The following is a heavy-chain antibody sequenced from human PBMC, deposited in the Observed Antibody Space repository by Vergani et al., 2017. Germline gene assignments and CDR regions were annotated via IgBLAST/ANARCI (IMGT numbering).Heavy chain of an antibody. V-gene: IGHV4-31*03. Sequence: QVQLQESGPGLVKPSQTLSITCTVSGGSISSGGYYWSWIRQTPGKGLEWIGYIYYSGSTYYNPSLKSRVTISVDTSKNPCSLKLSSVTAADTAVYYCARDTRCGGDCYWDNWFDPWGQGTLVTVSS. J-gene: IGHJ5*02. CDR2: IYYSGST. D-gene: IGHD2-21*02. CDR1: GGSISSGGYY. CDR3: ARDTRCGGDCYWDNWFDP.